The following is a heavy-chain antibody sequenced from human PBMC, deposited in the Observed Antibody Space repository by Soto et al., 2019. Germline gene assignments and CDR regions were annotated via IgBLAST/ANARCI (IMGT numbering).Heavy chain of an antibody. V-gene: IGHV4-59*05. J-gene: IGHJ4*02. CDR3: ARHLSEYGDYGY. D-gene: IGHD4-17*01. CDR2: IYYSGST. Sequence: SETLSLTCTVSGGSISSYHWSWIRQPPGEGLEWIGSIYYSGSTYYNPSLKSRVTISVDTSKNQFSLKLSSVTAADTAVYYCARHLSEYGDYGYWGQGTLVTVSS. CDR1: GGSISSYH.